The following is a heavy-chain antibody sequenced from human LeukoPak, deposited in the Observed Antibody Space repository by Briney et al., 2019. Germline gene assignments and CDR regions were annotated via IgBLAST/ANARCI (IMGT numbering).Heavy chain of an antibody. D-gene: IGHD2-2*01. Sequence: GGSLRLSCAASGFTFSSYGMHWVRQAPGKGLEWVAFIRYDGSNKYYADSVKGRFTISRDNSKNTLYLQMNSLRAEDTAVYYCAKDQIVVVPAAMVHFQHWGQGTLVTVSS. CDR3: AKDQIVVVPAAMVHFQH. V-gene: IGHV3-30*02. CDR2: IRYDGSNK. J-gene: IGHJ1*01. CDR1: GFTFSSYG.